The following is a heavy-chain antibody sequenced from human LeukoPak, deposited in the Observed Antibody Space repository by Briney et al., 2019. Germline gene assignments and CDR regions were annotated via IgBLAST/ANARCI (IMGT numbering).Heavy chain of an antibody. V-gene: IGHV4-4*07. J-gene: IGHJ4*02. CDR2: IYNSGST. CDR1: GGSISSYY. CDR3: ARERSEYFDY. D-gene: IGHD3-3*01. Sequence: SETLSLTCTVSGGSISSYYWSWIRQPAGKGLEWIGRIYNSGSTNYNHSLKSRVTMSVDTSKNQFSLKLSSVTAADTAVYYCARERSEYFDYWSQGSQVTVSS.